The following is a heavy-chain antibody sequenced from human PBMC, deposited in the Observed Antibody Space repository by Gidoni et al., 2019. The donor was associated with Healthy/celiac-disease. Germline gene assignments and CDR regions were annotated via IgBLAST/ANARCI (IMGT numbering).Heavy chain of an antibody. CDR2: IWYDGSNK. D-gene: IGHD6-19*01. Sequence: QVQLVESGGGVVQPGRSLRLSCAASGFTFSSYGIHWVRQAPGKGLEWVAVIWYDGSNKYYADSVKGRFTISRDNSKNTLYLQMNSLRAEDTAVYYCARDYIAVAGTGDYYYYGMDVWGQGTTVTVSS. CDR1: GFTFSSYG. CDR3: ARDYIAVAGTGDYYYYGMDV. J-gene: IGHJ6*02. V-gene: IGHV3-33*01.